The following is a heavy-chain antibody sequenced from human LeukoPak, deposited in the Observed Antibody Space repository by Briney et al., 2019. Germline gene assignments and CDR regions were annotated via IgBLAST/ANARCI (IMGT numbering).Heavy chain of an antibody. CDR3: ATRNGYYYGGGAFDI. J-gene: IGHJ3*02. CDR2: IYPGDSDT. CDR1: GYSFTSYW. V-gene: IGHV5-51*01. Sequence: GESLKISCKGSGYSFTSYWIGWVRQMPGKGLEWMGIIYPGDSDTRYSPSFQGQVTISADKSISTAYLQWSSLKASDTAMYYCATRNGYYYGGGAFDIWGQGTMVTVSS. D-gene: IGHD3-22*01.